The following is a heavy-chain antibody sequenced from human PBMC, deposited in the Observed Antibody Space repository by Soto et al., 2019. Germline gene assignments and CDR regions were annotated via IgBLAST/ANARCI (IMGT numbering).Heavy chain of an antibody. CDR1: GYTFTSYD. D-gene: IGHD6-6*01. CDR2: MNPNSGNT. V-gene: IGHV1-8*01. CDR3: ARVPLFLYSSSSGLRGNYWYFDL. J-gene: IGHJ2*01. Sequence: QVQLVQSGAEVQKPGASVKVSCKASGYTFTSYDINWVRQATGQGLEWMGWMNPNSGNTGYAQKLQGRVTITSTTSMSTAYMELSSLRSEDTAVYYCARVPLFLYSSSSGLRGNYWYFDLWGRGTLVTGSS.